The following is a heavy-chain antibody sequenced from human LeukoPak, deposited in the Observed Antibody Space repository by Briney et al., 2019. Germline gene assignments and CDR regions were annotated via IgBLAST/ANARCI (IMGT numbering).Heavy chain of an antibody. CDR2: INPNSGGT. D-gene: IGHD3-22*01. Sequence: ASVKVSCKASRYTFTGYYMHWVRQAPGQGLEWMGWINPNSGGTNYAQKFQGRVTMTRDTSISTAYMELSRLRSDDTAVYYCARDGYYDSSGYFYYFDYWGQGTLVTVSS. CDR1: RYTFTGYY. J-gene: IGHJ4*02. CDR3: ARDGYYDSSGYFYYFDY. V-gene: IGHV1-2*02.